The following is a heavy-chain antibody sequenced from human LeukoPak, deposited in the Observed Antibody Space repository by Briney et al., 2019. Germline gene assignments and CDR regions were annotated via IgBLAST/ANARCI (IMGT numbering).Heavy chain of an antibody. CDR3: ARDKGTTVTTWWYFQH. Sequence: GGSLRLSCAVSGFTFSSYGMHCVRQAPGKGLEWLAVMWYDGSNKYYAHSVKGRLPISRDNSKNTLYLQMNSLGAEDTAVYYCARDKGTTVTTWWYFQHWGQGTLVTVSS. D-gene: IGHD4-17*01. CDR1: GFTFSSYG. V-gene: IGHV3-33*01. J-gene: IGHJ1*01. CDR2: MWYDGSNK.